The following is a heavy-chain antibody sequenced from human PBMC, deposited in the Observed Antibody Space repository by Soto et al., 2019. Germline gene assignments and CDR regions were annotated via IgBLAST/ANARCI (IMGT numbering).Heavy chain of an antibody. CDR3: AKFGDYYDSSGCFDY. CDR2: IRGSGGST. Sequence: GGSLRLSCAASGFTFSSYAMSWVRQAPGKGLEWVSAIRGSGGSTYYADTVKGRFTISRDNSKNTLYRQMNSLRAEDTAVYYCAKFGDYYDSSGCFDYWGQGTLVTVSS. D-gene: IGHD3-22*01. CDR1: GFTFSSYA. J-gene: IGHJ4*02. V-gene: IGHV3-23*01.